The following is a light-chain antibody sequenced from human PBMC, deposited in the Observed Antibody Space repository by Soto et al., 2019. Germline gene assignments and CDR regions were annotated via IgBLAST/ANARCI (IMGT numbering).Light chain of an antibody. V-gene: IGLV2-14*03. Sequence: QSALTQPASVSGSPGQSITISCTGSSNYYVSWYQQHPDTAPKLLIYGAVNRRSGVSSRFSGSKSGNTASLTISGLQAEDEADYYCSSYANSDSVLFGGGTKLTVL. J-gene: IGLJ3*02. CDR1: SNYY. CDR2: GAV. CDR3: SSYANSDSVL.